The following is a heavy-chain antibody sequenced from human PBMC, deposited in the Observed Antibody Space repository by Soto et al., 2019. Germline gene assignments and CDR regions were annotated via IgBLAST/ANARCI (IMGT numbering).Heavy chain of an antibody. D-gene: IGHD2-15*01. Sequence: GGAMRLSCVGAGVIFNNFAMTWVCQAPGKGLEWVSSISGSGFSTYYADSVKGRLTISRDNSRDSLYLQINTLRPDDTAVYYCAXGDTSMVEGEEYFDVWGQGTTVTVSS. CDR3: AXGDTSMVEGEEYFDV. CDR1: GVIFNNFA. J-gene: IGHJ3*01. CDR2: ISGSGFST. V-gene: IGHV3-23*01.